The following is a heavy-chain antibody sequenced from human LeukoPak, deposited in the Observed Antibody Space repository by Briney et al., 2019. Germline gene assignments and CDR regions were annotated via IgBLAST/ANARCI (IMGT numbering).Heavy chain of an antibody. Sequence: GGSLRLSCAASGFTFSSYSMNWVRQAPGKGLEWVSYISSSSSTIYYADSVKGRFTISRDNAKNSLYLQMNSPRAEDTAVYYCATGSQIREADYWGQGTLVTVSS. D-gene: IGHD3-10*01. CDR1: GFTFSSYS. V-gene: IGHV3-48*04. CDR3: ATGSQIREADY. CDR2: ISSSSSTI. J-gene: IGHJ4*02.